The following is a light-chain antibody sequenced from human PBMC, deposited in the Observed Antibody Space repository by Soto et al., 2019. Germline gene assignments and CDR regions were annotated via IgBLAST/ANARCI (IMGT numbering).Light chain of an antibody. J-gene: IGLJ1*01. CDR1: SSDVGGYNY. Sequence: QSALTQPASVSGSPGQSITISCTGTSSDVGGYNYVSWYQQQSGKAPKLMIHEVSNRPSGVSNRFSGSKSGNTASLTISGVHAEDEADHYCSSYTSSRAYVFGIGTKLTAL. CDR3: SSYTSSRAYV. CDR2: EVS. V-gene: IGLV2-14*01.